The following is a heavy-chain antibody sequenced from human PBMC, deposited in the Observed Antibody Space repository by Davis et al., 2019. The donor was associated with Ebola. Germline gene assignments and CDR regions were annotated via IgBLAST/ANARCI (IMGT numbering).Heavy chain of an antibody. CDR3: ARGYCSSTSSHILYSCPSFDP. D-gene: IGHD2-2*01. J-gene: IGHJ5*02. Sequence: SETLSLTCTVSGGSISSYYWSWIRQPPGKGLEWIGYIYYSGSTYYNPSLKSRVTISVDTSKNQFSLKLSSVTAADTAVYYCARGYCSSTSSHILYSCPSFDPWGQGTLVTVSS. CDR1: GGSISSYY. CDR2: IYYSGST. V-gene: IGHV4-59*08.